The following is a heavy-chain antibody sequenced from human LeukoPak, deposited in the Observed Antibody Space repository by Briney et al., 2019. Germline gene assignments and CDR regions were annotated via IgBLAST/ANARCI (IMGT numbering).Heavy chain of an antibody. Sequence: QSGGSLRLSCAASGFTVSSNYMSWVRQAPGKGLEWVSVIYSGGSTYYADSVKGRFTISRDNSKNTLYLQMNSLRAEDTAVYYCATCWVTTPVFDYWGQGTLVTVSS. CDR1: GFTVSSNY. V-gene: IGHV3-53*01. CDR3: ATCWVTTPVFDY. J-gene: IGHJ4*02. CDR2: IYSGGST. D-gene: IGHD4-17*01.